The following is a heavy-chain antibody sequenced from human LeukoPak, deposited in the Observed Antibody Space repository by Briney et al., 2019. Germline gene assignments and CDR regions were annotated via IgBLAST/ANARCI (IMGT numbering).Heavy chain of an antibody. D-gene: IGHD2-15*01. Sequence: SETLSLTCTVSGDSINNYYWSWIRQPPGRGLEWIGHIYHSGSSNYNPSLKSRITISVDTSRNQFSLQLSSVTAADTAVYYCARIHRYCSGGACYVLDNWGQGTLVAVSS. CDR2: IYHSGSS. CDR3: ARIHRYCSGGACYVLDN. CDR1: GDSINNYY. J-gene: IGHJ4*02. V-gene: IGHV4-59*13.